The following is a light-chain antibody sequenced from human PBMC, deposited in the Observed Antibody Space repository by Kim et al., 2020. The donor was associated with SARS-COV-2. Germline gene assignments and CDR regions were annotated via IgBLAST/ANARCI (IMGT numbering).Light chain of an antibody. Sequence: SYELTQPLSVSVALGQTARITCGGNNIGSKNVNWYQQKPGQAPVLVIYRDGDRPSGIPERFYGSNMGNRATLPISRAQAGDEADYYCQVWDSSPGIFGGG. CDR2: RDG. J-gene: IGLJ2*01. CDR3: QVWDSSPGI. CDR1: NIGSKN. V-gene: IGLV3-9*01.